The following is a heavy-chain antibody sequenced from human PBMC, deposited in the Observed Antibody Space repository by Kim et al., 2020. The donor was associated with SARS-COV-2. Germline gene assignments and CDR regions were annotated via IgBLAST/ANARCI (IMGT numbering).Heavy chain of an antibody. D-gene: IGHD6-13*01. CDR2: INPNSGGT. J-gene: IGHJ4*02. Sequence: ASVKVSCKASGYTFTGYYMHWVRQAPGQGLEWMGWINPNSGGTNYAQKFQGRVTMTRDTSISTAYMELSRLRSDDTAVYYCARASLFSIAAAGPYWGQGTLVTVSS. V-gene: IGHV1-2*02. CDR1: GYTFTGYY. CDR3: ARASLFSIAAAGPY.